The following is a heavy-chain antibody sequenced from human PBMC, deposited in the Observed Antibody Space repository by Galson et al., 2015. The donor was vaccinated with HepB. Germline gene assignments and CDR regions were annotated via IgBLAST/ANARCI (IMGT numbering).Heavy chain of an antibody. D-gene: IGHD4-17*01. V-gene: IGHV3-15*01. CDR2: IKSKTDGETI. CDR1: GFIFSEAW. CDR3: TTDRPTVKRGFDY. Sequence: SLRLSCAASGFIFSEAWMNWVRQAPGKGLEWVGRIKSKTDGETINYAAPVEGRFTISRDDSRNTLYLQMNSLKTEDTAVYYCTTDRPTVKRGFDYWGQGTLVTVSS. J-gene: IGHJ4*02.